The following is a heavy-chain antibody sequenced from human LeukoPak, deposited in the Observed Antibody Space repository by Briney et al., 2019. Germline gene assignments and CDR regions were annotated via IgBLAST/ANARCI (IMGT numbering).Heavy chain of an antibody. J-gene: IGHJ4*02. Sequence: GESLKISCKGSGYSFTTDWIGWVRQMPGKGLEWMGIIYPGDSDTRYSPSFQGQVTISADKSITTAYLQWSSLKASGTAMYYCARTKDIVTTPKRVGFDYWGQGTLVTVSS. CDR3: ARTKDIVTTPKRVGFDY. CDR2: IYPGDSDT. D-gene: IGHD5-12*01. CDR1: GYSFTTDW. V-gene: IGHV5-51*01.